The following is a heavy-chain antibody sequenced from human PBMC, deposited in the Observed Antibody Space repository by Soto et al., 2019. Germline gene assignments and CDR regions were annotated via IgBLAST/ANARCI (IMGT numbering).Heavy chain of an antibody. CDR1: GFTLSTYG. CDR3: AKDPMVRGVIMSYYFGY. D-gene: IGHD3-10*01. Sequence: HPGGGLTRFSAAAGFTLSTYGMHWVRQAPGKGLEWVAVISYDGSNKYYADSVKGRFTISRDNSKNTLYLQMNSLRAEDTAVYYCAKDPMVRGVIMSYYFGYWG. J-gene: IGHJ4*01. V-gene: IGHV3-30*18. CDR2: ISYDGSNK.